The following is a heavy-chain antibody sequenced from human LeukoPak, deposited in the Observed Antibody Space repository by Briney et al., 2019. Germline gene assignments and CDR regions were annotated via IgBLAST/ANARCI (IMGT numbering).Heavy chain of an antibody. CDR1: GYTLTELS. D-gene: IGHD3-22*01. CDR3: ARDQNRYYYDSSGYYDY. Sequence: ASVKVSCKVSGYTLTELSMHWVRQAPGKGLEWMGGFDPEDGETIYAQKFQGRVTMTEDTSTDTAYMELSSLRSDDTAVYYCARDQNRYYYDSSGYYDYWGQGTLVTVSS. CDR2: FDPEDGET. V-gene: IGHV1-24*01. J-gene: IGHJ4*02.